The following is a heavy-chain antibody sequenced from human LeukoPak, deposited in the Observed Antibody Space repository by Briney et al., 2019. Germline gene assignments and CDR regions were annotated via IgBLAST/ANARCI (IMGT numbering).Heavy chain of an antibody. D-gene: IGHD2-15*01. CDR3: ARIGRDCSGGGCYPPDY. CDR1: GFTFSSFG. CDR2: ICYDGSNK. Sequence: GGSLRLSCAVSGFTFSSFGMHWVRQAPGKGLEWVAIICYDGSNKYYTDSVKGRFTVSKDNSKNTLYLQMNSLRAEDTAVYYCARIGRDCSGGGCYPPDYWGQGTLVTVAS. V-gene: IGHV3-33*01. J-gene: IGHJ4*02.